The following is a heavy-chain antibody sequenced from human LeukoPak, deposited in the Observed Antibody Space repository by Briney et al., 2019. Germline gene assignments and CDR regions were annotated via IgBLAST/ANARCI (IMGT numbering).Heavy chain of an antibody. J-gene: IGHJ6*03. CDR2: SYYSGST. V-gene: IGHV4-59*12. CDR1: GGSIRNYY. D-gene: IGHD2-2*01. Sequence: SETLSLTCTVSGGSIRNYYWSWIRQPPGKGLEWIGYSYYSGSTNYNPSLKSRVTISVDTSKNQFSLKLSSVTAADTAVYYCAREGSDIVVVPAAMEPHYSYYMDVWGKGTTVTVSS. CDR3: AREGSDIVVVPAAMEPHYSYYMDV.